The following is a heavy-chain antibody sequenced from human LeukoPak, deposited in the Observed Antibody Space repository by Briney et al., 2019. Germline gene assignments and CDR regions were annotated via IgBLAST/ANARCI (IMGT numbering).Heavy chain of an antibody. CDR3: ARDPIAVAGNDAFDI. Sequence: ASVKVSCKASGYTFTGYYMHWVRQAPGQGLEWMGIINPSGGSTSYAQKFQGRVTMTRDMSTSTVYMELSSLRSEDTAVYYCARDPIAVAGNDAFDIWGQGTMVTVSS. J-gene: IGHJ3*02. CDR1: GYTFTGYY. V-gene: IGHV1-46*01. D-gene: IGHD6-19*01. CDR2: INPSGGST.